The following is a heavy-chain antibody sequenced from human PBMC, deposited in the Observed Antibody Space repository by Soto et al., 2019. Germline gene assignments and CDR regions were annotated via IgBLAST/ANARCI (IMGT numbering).Heavy chain of an antibody. V-gene: IGHV1-69*06. CDR2: IIPIFGTA. D-gene: IGHD1-26*01. Sequence: QVQMVQSGAEVKKPRSSVKVSCKASGGTFSRYAISWLRQAPGHGLEWMGGIIPIFGTANYAQKCKGRVTITADKTTSTAYRELSSVRSDDTAVYYGASASGRYYYYDFGMDVWGQGTTVTVSS. J-gene: IGHJ6*02. CDR3: ASASGRYYYYDFGMDV. CDR1: GGTFSRYA.